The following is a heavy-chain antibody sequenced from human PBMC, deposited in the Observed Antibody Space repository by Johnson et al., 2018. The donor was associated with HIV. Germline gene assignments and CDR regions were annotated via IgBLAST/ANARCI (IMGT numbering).Heavy chain of an antibody. CDR3: AREGYSGSPNGRGAFDI. V-gene: IGHV3-66*01. CDR1: GFTFSDYY. CDR2: IYSGGST. Sequence: VQLVESGGGVVQPGRSLRLSCAASGFTFSDYYMSWIRQAPGKGLEWVSVIYSGGSTHYADSVKGRFTISRDNSKNTLYLQMNSLRAEDTAVYYCAREGYSGSPNGRGAFDIWGQGTMVTVSS. J-gene: IGHJ3*02. D-gene: IGHD1-26*01.